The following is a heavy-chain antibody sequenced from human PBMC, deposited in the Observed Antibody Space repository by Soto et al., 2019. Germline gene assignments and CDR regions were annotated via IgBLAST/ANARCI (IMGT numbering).Heavy chain of an antibody. D-gene: IGHD3-10*01. J-gene: IGHJ3*02. CDR2: IWYDGSNK. V-gene: IGHV3-33*01. CDR1: EYTLNSEC. CDR3: ARDLIWFGELSTPPCSGRAAFDI. Sequence: GSSPRLSCAAHEYTLNSECMHYVRQAPEKGLEWVAVIWYDGSNKYYADSVKGRFTISRDNSKNTLYLQMNSLRAEDTAVYYCARDLIWFGELSTPPCSGRAAFDIWGQGTMVTVSS.